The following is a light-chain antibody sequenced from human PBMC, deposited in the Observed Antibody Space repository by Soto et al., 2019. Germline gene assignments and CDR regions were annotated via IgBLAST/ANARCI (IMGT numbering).Light chain of an antibody. CDR3: QQSYITPYT. J-gene: IGKJ2*01. CDR2: AAS. Sequence: DIQMAQSPSSLSASVGDRVTITCRASQSISVHLNWYQQKPGKVPKLLIYAASNLQSGVPSSFSGSGSETDFALTISSLQPEDFATYYCQQSYITPYTFGQGTKLQIK. CDR1: QSISVH. V-gene: IGKV1-39*01.